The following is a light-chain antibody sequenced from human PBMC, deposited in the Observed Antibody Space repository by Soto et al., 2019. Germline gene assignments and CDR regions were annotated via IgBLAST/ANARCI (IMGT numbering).Light chain of an antibody. Sequence: QSVLTQPASVSGSPGQSITISCTGTSSDVGSYNLVSWYQQHPGKAPKLMIYDVSNRPSGVSNRFSGSKSGNTASLTISGLQAEDEADYYCSSYTSSSTLFGGGTKLTVL. CDR1: SSDVGSYNL. V-gene: IGLV2-14*02. CDR3: SSYTSSSTL. CDR2: DVS. J-gene: IGLJ2*01.